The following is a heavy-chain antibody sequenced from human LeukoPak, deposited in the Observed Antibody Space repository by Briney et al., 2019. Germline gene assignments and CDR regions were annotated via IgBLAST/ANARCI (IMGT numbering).Heavy chain of an antibody. V-gene: IGHV3-15*01. Sequence: GGSLRLSCAGSGFTFSNAWMSWVRHVPGRGLEWVGRIRRKTDGETTDHAAPVKGRFTISRDDSKNTLYLQMNSLKTEDTAVYYCVTDLVIKGYFDYWGQGALFTVSS. CDR2: IRRKTDGETT. CDR1: GFTFSNAW. CDR3: VTDLVIKGYFDY. D-gene: IGHD2-21*01. J-gene: IGHJ4*02.